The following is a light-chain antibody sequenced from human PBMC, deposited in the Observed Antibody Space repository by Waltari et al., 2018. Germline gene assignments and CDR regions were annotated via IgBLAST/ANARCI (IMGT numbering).Light chain of an antibody. CDR3: LAWESTSGV. CDR1: KLGGKF. CDR2: QDT. Sequence: SLGLTQPPSLSVSPGQTATITCSGDKLGGKFVSWYQQKPGQSPLLSIYQDTKRPSGIPYRFSGSSSGNTATLAISGAQALDEADYYCLAWESTSGVFGTGTKVAVL. J-gene: IGLJ1*01. V-gene: IGLV3-1*01.